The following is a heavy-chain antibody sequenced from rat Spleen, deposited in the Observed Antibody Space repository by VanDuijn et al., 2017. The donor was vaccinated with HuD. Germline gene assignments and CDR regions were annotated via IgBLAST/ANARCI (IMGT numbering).Heavy chain of an antibody. CDR1: GFTFSDYY. CDR3: ARQEDYGGYSRDYFGY. V-gene: IGHV5-7*01. D-gene: IGHD1-11*01. Sequence: EVQLVESGGGLVQPGRSLKLSCAASGFTFSDYYMAWVRQAPTKGLEWVATISYDGSSTYYRDSVKGRFTISRDNAKSTLYLQVDSPRSEDTATYYCARQEDYGGYSRDYFGYWGQGVVVTVSS. J-gene: IGHJ2*01. CDR2: ISYDGSST.